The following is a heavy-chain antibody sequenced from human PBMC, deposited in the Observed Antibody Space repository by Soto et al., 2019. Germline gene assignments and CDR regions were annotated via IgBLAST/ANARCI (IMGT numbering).Heavy chain of an antibody. CDR2: LYSGGTT. CDR1: DFNFIRKY. CDR3: ARGLYDSGSFYFDF. J-gene: IGHJ4*02. D-gene: IGHD3-10*01. V-gene: IGHV3-53*01. Sequence: EVQLVESGGGLIQPGGSLRLSCAASDFNFIRKYMIWVRQAPGKGLEWVSILYSGGTTYYADSVKGRFTISRDTSENTLYLQMNSLRAEDTAVYYCARGLYDSGSFYFDFWGQGTLVTVSS.